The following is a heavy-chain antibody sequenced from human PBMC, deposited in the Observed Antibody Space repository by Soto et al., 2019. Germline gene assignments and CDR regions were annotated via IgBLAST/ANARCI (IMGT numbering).Heavy chain of an antibody. Sequence: SETLSLTCTVSGGSISSSSYYWGWIRQPPGKGLEWIGSIYYSGSTYYNPSLKSRVTISENTSKNQFSLKLSSVTAADTAVYYCARPTRSTRCLGCFDYWGQGTLVTVSS. V-gene: IGHV4-39*01. J-gene: IGHJ4*02. CDR3: ARPTRSTRCLGCFDY. D-gene: IGHD2-2*01. CDR2: IYYSGST. CDR1: GGSISSSSYY.